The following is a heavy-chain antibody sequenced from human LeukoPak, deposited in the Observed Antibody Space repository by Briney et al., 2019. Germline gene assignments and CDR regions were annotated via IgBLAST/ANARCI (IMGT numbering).Heavy chain of an antibody. J-gene: IGHJ5*02. V-gene: IGHV4-59*11. CDR1: GGSISSHY. D-gene: IGHD4-23*01. Sequence: SETLSLTCSVSGGSISSHYWSWIRQPPGKGLEWIGYIYYSGSTKYNPSLKSRVTISVDTSKNQFSLKLSSVTAADTAVYYCARDGQLSTVVTPGWFDPWGQGTLVTVSS. CDR2: IYYSGST. CDR3: ARDGQLSTVVTPGWFDP.